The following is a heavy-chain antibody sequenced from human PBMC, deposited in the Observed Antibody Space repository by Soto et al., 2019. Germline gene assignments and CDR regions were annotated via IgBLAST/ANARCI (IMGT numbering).Heavy chain of an antibody. CDR1: GFTFSSYA. CDR3: ARDWGYSSGGVLGY. J-gene: IGHJ4*02. V-gene: IGHV3-30-3*01. Sequence: SLRLSCAALGFTFSSYAMHWVRQAPGKGVEWVAVISYDGSNKYYADSVKGRFTISRDNYKNTLYLQMNSMRAEATAVYYCARDWGYSSGGVLGYGGQGTLVTVPS. CDR2: ISYDGSNK. D-gene: IGHD6-19*01.